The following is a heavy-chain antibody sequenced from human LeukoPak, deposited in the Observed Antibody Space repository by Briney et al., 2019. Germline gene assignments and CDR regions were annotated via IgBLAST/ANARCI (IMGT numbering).Heavy chain of an antibody. CDR3: ARRKAKTPNYFDY. Sequence: SETLSLTCTVSGGSISSYYWSWIRQPPGKGLEWIGYIYYSGSTNYNPSLKSRVTISLDTSKNQFSLKLTSVTAADTAMYYCARRKAKTPNYFDYWGQGALVTVSS. V-gene: IGHV4-59*08. J-gene: IGHJ4*02. CDR1: GGSISSYY. CDR2: IYYSGST.